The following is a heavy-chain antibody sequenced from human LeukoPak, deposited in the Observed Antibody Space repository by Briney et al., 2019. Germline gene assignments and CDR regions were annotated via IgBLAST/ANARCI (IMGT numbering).Heavy chain of an antibody. Sequence: GGSQRLSCAASGFIFSGYSMNWVRQAPGKGLEWVSVIYSGGSTYYADSVKGRFTISRDNSKNTLYLQMNSLRAEDTAVYYCAKSESYYYDSSGYSLDYWGQGTLVTVSS. V-gene: IGHV3-53*01. CDR3: AKSESYYYDSSGYSLDY. CDR1: GFIFSGYS. CDR2: IYSGGST. D-gene: IGHD3-22*01. J-gene: IGHJ4*02.